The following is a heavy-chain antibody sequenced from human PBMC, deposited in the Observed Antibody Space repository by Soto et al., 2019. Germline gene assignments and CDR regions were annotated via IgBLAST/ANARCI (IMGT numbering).Heavy chain of an antibody. Sequence: GGSLRLSCAASGLTFTSHAMTWVRRAPGKGLEWVSTISGSGHTSFYADSVKGRFTISRDNSKNTLFLQMGGLGAEDTAIYYCARHTGNDPAGRNFVSSGQGTLVTVS. CDR1: GLTFTSHA. D-gene: IGHD1-1*01. CDR3: ARHTGNDPAGRNFVS. V-gene: IGHV3-23*01. CDR2: ISGSGHTS. J-gene: IGHJ4*02.